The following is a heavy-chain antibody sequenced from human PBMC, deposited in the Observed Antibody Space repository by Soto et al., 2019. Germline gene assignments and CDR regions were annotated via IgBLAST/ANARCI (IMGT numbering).Heavy chain of an antibody. J-gene: IGHJ4*02. Sequence: GRSLRLSCAASGFTFGSYAMSWVLQAPGKGREWVSAISGSGGRTYYADSVKGRFTISRDSAKNTLYLQVNSLRAEDTAIYSCELLGGYDFAYSGQGALVTVSS. CDR2: ISGSGGRT. D-gene: IGHD5-12*01. CDR1: GFTFGSYA. V-gene: IGHV3-23*01. CDR3: ELLGGYDFAY.